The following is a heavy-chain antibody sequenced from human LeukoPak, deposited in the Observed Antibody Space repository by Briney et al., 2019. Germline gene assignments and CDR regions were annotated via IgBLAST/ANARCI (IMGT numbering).Heavy chain of an antibody. D-gene: IGHD3-9*01. CDR3: ARALTGFIPGN. J-gene: IGHJ4*02. CDR1: GFTFTDFY. CDR2: ISSSGTTI. V-gene: IGHV3-11*01. Sequence: GGSLRLSCAASGFTFTDFYMSWIRQAPGKGLEWVSYISSSGTTIYCADSVMGRFTISRDNAKNSLYLQMNSLRAEDTAVHYCARALTGFIPGNWGQGTLVTVSS.